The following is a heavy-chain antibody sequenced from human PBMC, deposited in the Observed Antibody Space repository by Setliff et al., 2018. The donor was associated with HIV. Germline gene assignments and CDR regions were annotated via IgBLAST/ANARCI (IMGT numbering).Heavy chain of an antibody. V-gene: IGHV4-59*01. Sequence: SETLSLTCTVSGGSISGYYWNWIRQPPGKGLEWIGYIHYSGSTNYNPSLKSRVNISADTSKNQFSLKLSSVTAADTAVYYCATEGRQVWFSLDSWGQGTLVTVSS. D-gene: IGHD3-9*01. CDR1: GGSISGYY. J-gene: IGHJ4*02. CDR2: IHYSGST. CDR3: ATEGRQVWFSLDS.